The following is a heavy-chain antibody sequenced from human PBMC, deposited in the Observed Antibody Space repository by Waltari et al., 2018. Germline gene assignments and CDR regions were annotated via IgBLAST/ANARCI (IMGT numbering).Heavy chain of an antibody. J-gene: IGHJ4*02. CDR1: GFTFSSYG. Sequence: EVQLVESGGGLVQPGGSLRLSCAASGFTFSSYGMNWVRQAAGKGREWVSGISGSGGNTYYADSVKGRFTISRDNSKSTLSLQMNSVRADDTAVYYCARGAAYSRFDYWGQGTLVTVSS. V-gene: IGHV3-23*04. D-gene: IGHD5-18*01. CDR2: ISGSGGNT. CDR3: ARGAAYSRFDY.